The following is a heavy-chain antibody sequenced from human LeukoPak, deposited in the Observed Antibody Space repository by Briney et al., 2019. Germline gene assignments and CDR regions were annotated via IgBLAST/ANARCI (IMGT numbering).Heavy chain of an antibody. CDR1: GGSISSYY. V-gene: IGHV4-59*01. Sequence: PSETLSLTCTVPGGSISSYYWSWIRQPPGKGLEWIGYIYYSGSTNYNPSLKSRVTISVDTSKNQFSLKLSSVTAADTAVYYCATLREGYCSGGSCYDFGMDVWGQGTTVTVSS. D-gene: IGHD2-15*01. J-gene: IGHJ6*02. CDR3: ATLREGYCSGGSCYDFGMDV. CDR2: IYYSGST.